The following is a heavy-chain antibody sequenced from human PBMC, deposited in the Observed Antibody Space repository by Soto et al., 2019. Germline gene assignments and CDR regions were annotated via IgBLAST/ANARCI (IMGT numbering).Heavy chain of an antibody. CDR2: INPNSGGT. CDR3: ARGRRNCSSTSCYCSVGSCPGGWFEP. Sequence: ASVKVSCKASGYTFTGYYMHWVRQAPGQGLEWMGWINPNSGGTNYAQKFQGWVTMTRDTSISTAYMELSRLRSDDTAVYYCARGRRNCSSTSCYCSVGSCPGGWFEPWCPGTLVTVPS. V-gene: IGHV1-2*04. D-gene: IGHD2-2*01. CDR1: GYTFTGYY. J-gene: IGHJ5*02.